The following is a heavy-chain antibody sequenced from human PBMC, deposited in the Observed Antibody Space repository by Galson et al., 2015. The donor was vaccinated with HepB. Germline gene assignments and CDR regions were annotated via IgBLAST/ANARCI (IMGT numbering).Heavy chain of an antibody. CDR2: IWDDGSNK. CDR3: ARVTKDMTDSGRYSYYFDY. Sequence: SLRLSCAAAGFTFSSYGMHWVRQAPGKGLEWVAGIWDDGSNKKYVDSVKGRFTISRDNSKSTLYLQMNRLRVEDTAIYYCARVTKDMTDSGRYSYYFDYWGQGALLTVSS. CDR1: GFTFSSYG. D-gene: IGHD1-26*01. V-gene: IGHV3-33*01. J-gene: IGHJ4*02.